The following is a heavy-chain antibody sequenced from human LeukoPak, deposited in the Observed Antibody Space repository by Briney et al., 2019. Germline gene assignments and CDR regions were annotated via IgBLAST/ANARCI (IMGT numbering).Heavy chain of an antibody. CDR1: GYSISSGYY. Sequence: SETLSLTCAVSGYSISSGYYWGWIRPPPGKGLEWIGSIYHSGSTYYNPSLKSRVTISVDTSKNQFSLKLSSVTAADTAVYYCARGRRSPYYYGSGSYYRHWGQGTLVTVSS. J-gene: IGHJ4*02. D-gene: IGHD3-10*01. CDR3: ARGRRSPYYYGSGSYYRH. CDR2: IYHSGST. V-gene: IGHV4-38-2*01.